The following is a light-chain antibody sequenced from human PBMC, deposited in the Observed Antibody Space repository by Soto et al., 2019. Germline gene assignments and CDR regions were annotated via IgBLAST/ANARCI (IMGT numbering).Light chain of an antibody. V-gene: IGKV1-5*03. CDR1: QSISSW. Sequence: DIQMTQSPSTLSASVGDRVTITCRASQSISSWLAWYQQKPGKAPKLLIYKASSLESGVPSRFSGSGSGTEFTLTISSLQLYDFATYYCQQYNSYPYSFGQGTKLEIK. J-gene: IGKJ2*03. CDR3: QQYNSYPYS. CDR2: KAS.